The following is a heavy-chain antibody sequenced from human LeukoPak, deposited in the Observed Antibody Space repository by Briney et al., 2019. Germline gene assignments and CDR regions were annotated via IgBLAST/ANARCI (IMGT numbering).Heavy chain of an antibody. CDR3: ARGDTTMVRGVPDY. J-gene: IGHJ4*02. CDR1: GFTFSSYG. D-gene: IGHD3-10*01. CDR2: ISYDGNNK. V-gene: IGHV3-30*03. Sequence: GGSLRLSCAASGFTFSSYGMHWVRQAPGKGLEWVAVISYDGNNKYYADSVKGRFTISRDNSKNTLYLQMNSLRDEDTAVYYCARGDTTMVRGVPDYWGQGTLVTVSS.